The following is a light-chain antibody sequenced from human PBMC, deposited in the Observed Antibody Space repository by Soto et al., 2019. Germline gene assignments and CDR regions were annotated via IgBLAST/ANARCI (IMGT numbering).Light chain of an antibody. CDR2: AAS. J-gene: IGKJ3*01. Sequence: EIVLTQSPGTLSLSPGERATLSCRASQSVRSSYLAWYQQKPGQAPRLLVYAASSRATGIPDRFSGSGSGTDFTLTISRLEPEDFAVYYCQQYGSSLFTFGPGTKVDIK. V-gene: IGKV3-20*01. CDR1: QSVRSSY. CDR3: QQYGSSLFT.